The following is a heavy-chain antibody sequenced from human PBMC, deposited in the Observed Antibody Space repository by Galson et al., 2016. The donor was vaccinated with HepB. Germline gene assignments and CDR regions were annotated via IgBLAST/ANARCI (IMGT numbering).Heavy chain of an antibody. CDR2: TYYRSNWYN. D-gene: IGHD3-10*01. J-gene: IGHJ6*02. Sequence: CAISGDSVSANRVAWNWIRQSPSRGLEWLGRTYYRSNWYNDYSVSVKGRITFNADTSKNQVSLHLNSVTPEDTAVYYCARVRGEGTLYGMDVWGQGTTVTVSS. CDR1: GDSVSANRVA. CDR3: ARVRGEGTLYGMDV. V-gene: IGHV6-1*01.